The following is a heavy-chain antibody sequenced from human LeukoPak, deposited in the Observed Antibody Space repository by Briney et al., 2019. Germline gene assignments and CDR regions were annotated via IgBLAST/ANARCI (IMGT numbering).Heavy chain of an antibody. D-gene: IGHD3-10*02. CDR1: GFTFSRYW. Sequence: PGGSLRLSCAASGFTFSRYWMSWVRQAPGKRLEWVANIKLDGSEKYYVDSVKGRFTISRDNAKNSLYLQMNSLRAEDTAVYYCAELGITMIGGVWGKGTTVTISS. CDR2: IKLDGSEK. CDR3: AELGITMIGGV. V-gene: IGHV3-7*01. J-gene: IGHJ6*04.